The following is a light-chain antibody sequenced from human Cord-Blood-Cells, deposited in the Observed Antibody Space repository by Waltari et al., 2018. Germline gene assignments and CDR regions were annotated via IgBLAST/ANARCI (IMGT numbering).Light chain of an antibody. J-gene: IGKJ1*01. CDR2: DAS. CDR1: QSVSSY. V-gene: IGKV3-11*01. Sequence: EIVLTQSPATLSLSPGERATLSCRASQSVSSYLAWYQQKPGQAPRLLIYDASNRATGIPARFSGSGSGTDFTLTIGSLEPEEFAVYYCQQRSNWPTFGQGTKVEIK. CDR3: QQRSNWPT.